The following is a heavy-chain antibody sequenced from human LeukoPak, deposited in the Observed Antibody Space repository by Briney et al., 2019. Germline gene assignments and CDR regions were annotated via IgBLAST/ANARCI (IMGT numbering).Heavy chain of an antibody. CDR3: ARDVGALTFDY. D-gene: IGHD1-26*01. J-gene: IGHJ4*02. Sequence: GGSRRLSCAASGFTFSDYYMSWLRQAPGKGLEWVSYISSSGSTIYYADSVKGRFTISRDNAKNSLYLQMNSLRAEDTAVYYCARDVGALTFDYWGQGTLVTVSS. CDR1: GFTFSDYY. CDR2: ISSSGSTI. V-gene: IGHV3-11*04.